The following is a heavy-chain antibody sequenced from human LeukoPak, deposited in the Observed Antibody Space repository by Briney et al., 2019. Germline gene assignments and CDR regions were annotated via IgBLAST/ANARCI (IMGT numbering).Heavy chain of an antibody. Sequence: PSETLSLTCTVSGGSISTYYWSWIRQPAGKGLEWIGRIYTSGSTNYNPSLKSRVTMSVDTSKNQFCLKLSSVTAADTAIYFCARDRNYDHAFDIWGQGTMVTVSS. CDR2: IYTSGST. V-gene: IGHV4-4*07. CDR3: ARDRNYDHAFDI. J-gene: IGHJ3*02. CDR1: GGSISTYY. D-gene: IGHD3-22*01.